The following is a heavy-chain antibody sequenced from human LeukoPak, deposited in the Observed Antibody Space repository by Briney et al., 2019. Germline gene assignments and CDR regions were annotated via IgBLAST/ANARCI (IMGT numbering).Heavy chain of an antibody. V-gene: IGHV3-23*01. CDR1: GFTFSSYA. CDR2: ISGSGGST. CDR3: ATHYYDSSGYYPFDY. Sequence: PGGSLRLSCAASGFTFSSYAMSWVRQAPGKGLEWVSAISGSGGSTYYADSVKGRFTISSDNSKNTLYLQMNSLRAEDTAVYYCATHYYDSSGYYPFDYWGQGTLVTVSS. D-gene: IGHD3-22*01. J-gene: IGHJ4*02.